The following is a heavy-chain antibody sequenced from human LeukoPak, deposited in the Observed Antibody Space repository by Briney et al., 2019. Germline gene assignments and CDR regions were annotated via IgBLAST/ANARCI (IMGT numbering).Heavy chain of an antibody. CDR2: ISGSGGST. Sequence: GGSLRLSCAASGFTFSSYDMSWVRQAPGKGLEWVSAISGSGGSTYYADSVKGRFTISRDNSKNTLYLQMNSLRAEDTAVYYCAKGLKWEPTNWFDPWGQGTLVTVSS. V-gene: IGHV3-23*01. D-gene: IGHD1-26*01. J-gene: IGHJ5*02. CDR1: GFTFSSYD. CDR3: AKGLKWEPTNWFDP.